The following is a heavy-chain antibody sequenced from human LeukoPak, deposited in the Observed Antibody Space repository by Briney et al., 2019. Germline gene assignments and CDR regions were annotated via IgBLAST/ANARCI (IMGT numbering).Heavy chain of an antibody. J-gene: IGHJ4*02. CDR2: VSAYNGNT. Sequence: ASVKVSCKASGYTFTSYGISWVRQAPGQGLERMGWVSAYNGNTNYAQKLQGRVTMTTDTSTSTACMELRSLRSDDTAVYYCARDCNYDSSGYCSFADYWGQGTLVTVSS. D-gene: IGHD3-22*01. V-gene: IGHV1-18*01. CDR1: GYTFTSYG. CDR3: ARDCNYDSSGYCSFADY.